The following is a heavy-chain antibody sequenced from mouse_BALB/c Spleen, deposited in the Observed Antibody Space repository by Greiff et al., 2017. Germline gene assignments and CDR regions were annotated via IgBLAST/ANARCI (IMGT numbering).Heavy chain of an antibody. V-gene: IGHV14-3*02. Sequence: VQLQQSGAELVKPGASVKLSCTASGFNIKDTYMHWVKQRPEQGLEWIGRIDPANGNTKYDPKFQGKATITADTSSNTAYLQLSSLTSEDTAVYYCARRKGYGNYVVYAMGYWGQGTSVNVSS. D-gene: IGHD2-1*01. CDR1: GFNIKDTY. CDR3: ARRKGYGNYVVYAMGY. J-gene: IGHJ4*01. CDR2: IDPANGNT.